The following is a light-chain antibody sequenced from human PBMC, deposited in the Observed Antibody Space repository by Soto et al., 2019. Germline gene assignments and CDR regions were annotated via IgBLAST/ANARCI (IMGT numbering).Light chain of an antibody. CDR2: WAS. V-gene: IGKV4-1*01. Sequence: DIVMTQSPDSLAVSLGERATINCKSSQSVLYSSNNKNYLAWYQQKPGQPPKLLIYWASTRESGVPDRFSGSGSGTDFTLTISSLQTEDVAVYYCQKYYSTSYNFGQGTKLEIK. CDR3: QKYYSTSYN. J-gene: IGKJ2*01. CDR1: QSVLYSSNNKNY.